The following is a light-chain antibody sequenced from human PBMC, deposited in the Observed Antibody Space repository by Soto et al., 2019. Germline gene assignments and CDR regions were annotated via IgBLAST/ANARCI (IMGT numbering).Light chain of an antibody. Sequence: EIVLTHSPGTLSLSPWERATLSCRASQSVSSSYLAWYQQKPGQAPRLLIYGASSRATGIPDRFSGSGSGTDFTLTISSLEPEDFAVYYCQQYHSWPPRTFGQGTKVDIK. J-gene: IGKJ1*01. CDR1: QSVSSSY. CDR3: QQYHSWPPRT. V-gene: IGKV3-20*01. CDR2: GAS.